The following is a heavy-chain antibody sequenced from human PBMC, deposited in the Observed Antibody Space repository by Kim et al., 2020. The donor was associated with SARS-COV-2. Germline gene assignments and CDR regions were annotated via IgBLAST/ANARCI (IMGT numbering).Heavy chain of an antibody. CDR1: GFTFSSYW. CDR3: ARIDDSSGYYLVPFDY. V-gene: IGHV3-7*03. CDR2: IKQDGSEK. J-gene: IGHJ4*02. D-gene: IGHD3-22*01. Sequence: GGSLRLSCAASGFTFSSYWMSWVRQAPGKGLEWVANIKQDGSEKYYVDSVKGRFTISRDNAKNSLYLQMNSQRAEDTAVYYCARIDDSSGYYLVPFDYWGQGTLVTVSS.